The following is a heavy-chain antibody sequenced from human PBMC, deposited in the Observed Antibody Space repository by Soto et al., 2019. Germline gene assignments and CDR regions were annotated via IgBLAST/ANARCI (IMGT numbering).Heavy chain of an antibody. CDR2: IIPIFGTA. V-gene: IGHV1-69*06. CDR3: ARGLLLGYGMDV. CDR1: GGTFSSYA. Sequence: SVKVSCKASGGTFSSYAISWVRQAPGQGLEWMGGIIPIFGTANYAQKFQGRVTITADKSTSTAYMELNSLRAEDTAVYYCARGLLLGYGMDVWGQGTTVTVSS. J-gene: IGHJ6*02. D-gene: IGHD1-26*01.